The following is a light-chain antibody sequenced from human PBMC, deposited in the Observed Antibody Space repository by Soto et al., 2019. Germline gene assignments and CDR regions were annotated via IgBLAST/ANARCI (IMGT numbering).Light chain of an antibody. Sequence: EIVLTQSPGTLSLSPGERATLSCRASQSVSSSYLAWYQQKPGQAPRLLIYGASSRATGIPDRFSGSGSGTDFTLTISRLEPEDIATYYCQQYDNLPLTFGGGTKVDI. J-gene: IGKJ4*01. CDR2: GAS. V-gene: IGKV3-20*01. CDR1: QSVSSSY. CDR3: QQYDNLPLT.